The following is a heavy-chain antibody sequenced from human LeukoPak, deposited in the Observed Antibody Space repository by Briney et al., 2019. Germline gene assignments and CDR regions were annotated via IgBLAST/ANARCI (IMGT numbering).Heavy chain of an antibody. CDR2: IYYSGST. CDR3: ARVMERRTAPFDY. Sequence: PSETLSLTCTVSGGSISSSSHYWGWIRQPPGKGLGWIGSIYYSGSTYYNPSLKSRVTISVDTSKNQFSLKLSSVTAADTAVYYCARVMERRTAPFDYWGQGTLITVSS. V-gene: IGHV4-39*01. CDR1: GGSISSSSHY. D-gene: IGHD1-1*01. J-gene: IGHJ4*02.